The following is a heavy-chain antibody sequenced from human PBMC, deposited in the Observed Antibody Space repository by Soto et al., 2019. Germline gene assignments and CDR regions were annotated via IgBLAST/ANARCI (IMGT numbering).Heavy chain of an antibody. V-gene: IGHV1-18*01. CDR3: ARGRYGDY. D-gene: IGHD1-1*01. CDR1: GYTFTSYG. J-gene: IGHJ4*02. Sequence: QVHLVQSGAEVKKPGASVKVSCKGSGYTFTSYGITWVRQAPGQGLEWMGWISAHNGNTNYAQKLQGRVTVTRDTSTSTAYMELRSLGSVGTAVDYCARGRYGDYWGQGARVTGSS. CDR2: ISAHNGNT.